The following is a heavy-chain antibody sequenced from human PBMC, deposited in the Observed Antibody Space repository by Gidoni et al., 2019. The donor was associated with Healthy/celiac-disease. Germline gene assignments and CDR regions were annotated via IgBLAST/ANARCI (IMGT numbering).Heavy chain of an antibody. V-gene: IGHV3-7*04. D-gene: IGHD3-16*01. CDR3: ARDGGKIGSGGIDV. Sequence: KGRFTISRDNAKNSLYLQMNSVRAEDTAVYYCARDGGKIGSGGIDVWGQGTTVTVSS. J-gene: IGHJ6*02.